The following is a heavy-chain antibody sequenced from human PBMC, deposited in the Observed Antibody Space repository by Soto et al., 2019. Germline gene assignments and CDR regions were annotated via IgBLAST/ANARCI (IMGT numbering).Heavy chain of an antibody. J-gene: IGHJ4*02. V-gene: IGHV4-59*08. CDR3: ARVGGRDGYNYEFDY. Sequence: PSETLSLTCTVSGGSISSYYWSWIRQPPGKGLEWIGYIYYSGSTNYNPSLKSRVTISVDTSKNQFSLKLSSVTAADTAVYYCARVGGRDGYNYEFDYWGQGTLVTVSS. D-gene: IGHD5-12*01. CDR2: IYYSGST. CDR1: GGSISSYY.